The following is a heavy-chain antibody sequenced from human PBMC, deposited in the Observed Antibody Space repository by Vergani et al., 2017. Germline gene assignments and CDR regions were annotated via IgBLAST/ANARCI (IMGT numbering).Heavy chain of an antibody. CDR1: GGSISSSSYY. J-gene: IGHJ5*02. V-gene: IGHV4-39*01. D-gene: IGHD6-13*01. CDR2: IYYSGST. CDR3: ARRTAAAGSSFGENWFDP. Sequence: QLQLQESGPGLVKPSETLSLTCTVSGGSISSSSYYWGWIRQPPGKGLEWIGSIYYSGSTYYNPSLKRRVTISVDTSKNQFSLKLSSVTAADTAVYYCARRTAAAGSSFGENWFDPWGQGTLVTVSS.